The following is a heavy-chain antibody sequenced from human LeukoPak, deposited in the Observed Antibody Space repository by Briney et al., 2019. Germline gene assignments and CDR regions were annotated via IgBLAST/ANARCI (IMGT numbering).Heavy chain of an antibody. J-gene: IGHJ2*01. Sequence: SETLSLTCTVSGGSISSSSYYWGWIRQPPGKGLEWIGYIYYGGSTNTNCNPSLKSRATISVDTSKNQFSLRLSSVTAADTAVYYCARAVGYCCSTSCYGANWYFDLWGRGTLVTVSS. CDR3: ARAVGYCCSTSCYGANWYFDL. D-gene: IGHD2-2*01. CDR1: GGSISSSSYY. V-gene: IGHV4-61*05. CDR2: IYYGGSTNT.